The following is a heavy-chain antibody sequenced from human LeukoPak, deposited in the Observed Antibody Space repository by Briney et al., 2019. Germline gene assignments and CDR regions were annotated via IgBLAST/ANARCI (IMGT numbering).Heavy chain of an antibody. Sequence: ESLKISCKGSGYSFTNYWIAWVRQMPGKGLELMGIIYPADSDTRYSPSFQGQVTISADKSISTAYLQWSSLKASDTAMYYCARHAQNDFWSPFCDYWGQGTLVTVSS. CDR2: IYPADSDT. CDR1: GYSFTNYW. D-gene: IGHD3-3*01. J-gene: IGHJ4*02. V-gene: IGHV5-51*01. CDR3: ARHAQNDFWSPFCDY.